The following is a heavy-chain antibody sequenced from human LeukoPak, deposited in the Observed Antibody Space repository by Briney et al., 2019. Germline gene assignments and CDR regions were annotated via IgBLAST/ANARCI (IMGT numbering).Heavy chain of an antibody. CDR2: INGNGRNT. J-gene: IGHJ4*02. CDR1: GFTFSSYA. Sequence: GGSLRLSCAASGFTFSSYAMSWVRQAPGKGLEWVSAINGNGRNTYYADSVKGWFTISRDNSKNTLYLQINSLRAEDTAVYYCAKWGPTGYFDYWGQGTLVTVSS. D-gene: IGHD3-16*01. V-gene: IGHV3-23*01. CDR3: AKWGPTGYFDY.